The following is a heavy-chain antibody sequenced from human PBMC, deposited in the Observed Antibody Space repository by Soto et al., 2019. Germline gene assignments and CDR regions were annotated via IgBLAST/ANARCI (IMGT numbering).Heavy chain of an antibody. V-gene: IGHV4-59*01. D-gene: IGHD3-9*01. J-gene: IGHJ6*02. CDR2: IYYSGST. Sequence: QVQLQESGPGLVKPSETLSLTCTVSGGFIISDYWIWIRQPPGQGLEWIGYIYYSGSTNYNPSLRIRVTRSLDTSKKQFSLKLSSVTAADTAVYYCARDILTGRMGMDVWGQGTTVTVSS. CDR1: GGFIISDY. CDR3: ARDILTGRMGMDV.